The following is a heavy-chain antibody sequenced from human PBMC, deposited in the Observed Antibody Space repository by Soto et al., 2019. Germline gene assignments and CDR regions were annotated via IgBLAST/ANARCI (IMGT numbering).Heavy chain of an antibody. CDR3: AKDVDDSSGYYYVGLYYFDY. D-gene: IGHD3-22*01. V-gene: IGHV3-53*05. J-gene: IGHJ4*02. CDR2: IYGGDNP. CDR1: GFTVSSNY. Sequence: GGSLRLSCAASGFTVSSNYMNWVRQAPGKGLEWVSAIYGGDNPEYADSVKGRFTISRDNSKNTPYLQMNSLRAEDTAVYYCAKDVDDSSGYYYVGLYYFDYWGQGTLVTVSS.